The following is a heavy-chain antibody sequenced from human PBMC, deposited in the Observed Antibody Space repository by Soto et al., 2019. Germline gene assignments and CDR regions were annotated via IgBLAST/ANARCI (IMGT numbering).Heavy chain of an antibody. D-gene: IGHD6-19*01. V-gene: IGHV3-30*18. J-gene: IGHJ4*02. CDR1: GFTFSSYG. CDR3: AKDIGYSSGWYPDY. Sequence: QVQLVESGGGVVQPGSSLRLSCAASGFTFSSYGMHWVRQAPGKGLEWVAVISYDGSNKYYADSVKGRFTISRDNSKNTLYLQMNSLRAEDTAVYYCAKDIGYSSGWYPDYWGQGSLVTVSS. CDR2: ISYDGSNK.